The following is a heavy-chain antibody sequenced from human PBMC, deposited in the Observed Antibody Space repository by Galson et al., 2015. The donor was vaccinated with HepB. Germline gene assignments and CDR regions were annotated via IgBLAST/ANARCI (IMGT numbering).Heavy chain of an antibody. D-gene: IGHD6-19*01. J-gene: IGHJ4*02. CDR1: GFTFSSYA. CDR3: AKRGQWPVLGGVADY. CDR2: ISGSGGST. V-gene: IGHV3-23*01. Sequence: SLRLSCAASGFTFSSYAMSWVRQAPGKGLEWVSAISGSGGSTYYADSVKGRFTISRDNSKNTLYLQMNSLRAEDTAVYYCAKRGQWPVLGGVADYWGQGTLVTVSS.